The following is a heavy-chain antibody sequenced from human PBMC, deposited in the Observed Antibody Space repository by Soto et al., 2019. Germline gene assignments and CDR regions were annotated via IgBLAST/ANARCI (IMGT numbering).Heavy chain of an antibody. V-gene: IGHV3-7*04. CDR1: GFTFSSYW. Sequence: GGSLRLSCAASGFTFSSYWMSWVRQAPGKGLEWVANIRQDGSEKYYVDSVKGRFTISRDNAKNSLYLQMNSLRAEDTAVYYCARVYRHYYDSSGEFDYWGQGTLVTVSS. D-gene: IGHD3-22*01. J-gene: IGHJ4*02. CDR3: ARVYRHYYDSSGEFDY. CDR2: IRQDGSEK.